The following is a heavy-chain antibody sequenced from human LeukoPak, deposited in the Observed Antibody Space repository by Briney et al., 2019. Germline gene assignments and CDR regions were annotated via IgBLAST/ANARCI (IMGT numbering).Heavy chain of an antibody. Sequence: PGGSLRLSCAASGFTFSSYWMSWVRQAPGKGLEWVANIKQDGSEKHYVDSVKGRFTISRDNAKNSLYLQMNSLRAEDTAVYYCASLVVVVAASDYWGQGTLVTVSS. CDR1: GFTFSSYW. CDR3: ASLVVVVAASDY. D-gene: IGHD2-15*01. CDR2: IKQDGSEK. J-gene: IGHJ4*02. V-gene: IGHV3-7*01.